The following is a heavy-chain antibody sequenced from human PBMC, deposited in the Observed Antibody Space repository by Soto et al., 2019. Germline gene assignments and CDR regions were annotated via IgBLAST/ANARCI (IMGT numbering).Heavy chain of an antibody. CDR2: IVPIFGTA. D-gene: IGHD2-2*02. Sequence: SVKVSCKSCGGTVNIYAISWVRQAPGQGLEWMGGIVPIFGTANYAQKFQGRVTITADESTSTAYMELSSLRSEDTAGYYCARVGYCSSTSCYNGRAYYYGMAVWGQWTTVTVSS. CDR1: GGTVNIYA. J-gene: IGHJ6*02. V-gene: IGHV1-69*13. CDR3: ARVGYCSSTSCYNGRAYYYGMAV.